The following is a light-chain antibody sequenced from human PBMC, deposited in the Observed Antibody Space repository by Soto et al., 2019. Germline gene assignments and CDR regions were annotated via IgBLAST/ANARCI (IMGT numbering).Light chain of an antibody. CDR1: QSISSW. Sequence: DIQMAQSPSTLSASVGDRVTITCRASQSISSWLAWYQQKPGKAPRLLIYKASDLESGVPSRFSGSGSGTDFTLTISSLQPDDFATYYCPQYNSYSPLTFGGGTKVEIK. CDR3: PQYNSYSPLT. J-gene: IGKJ4*01. V-gene: IGKV1-5*03. CDR2: KAS.